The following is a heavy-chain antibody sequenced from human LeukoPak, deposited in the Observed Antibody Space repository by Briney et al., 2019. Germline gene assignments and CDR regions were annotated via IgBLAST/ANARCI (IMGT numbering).Heavy chain of an antibody. D-gene: IGHD3-3*01. J-gene: IGHJ4*02. V-gene: IGHV3-74*01. CDR3: VRERNNFWSGHHSIFDS. CDR1: GLTFSSHW. Sequence: HPGGSLRLSCAASGLTFSSHWMHWVRQAPGKGLVWPSRINNDGSSTIYADSVKGRFTFSRDNAENTLFLEMSSLRVEDTAVYYCVRERNNFWSGHHSIFDSWGQGTLVTVSS. CDR2: INNDGSST.